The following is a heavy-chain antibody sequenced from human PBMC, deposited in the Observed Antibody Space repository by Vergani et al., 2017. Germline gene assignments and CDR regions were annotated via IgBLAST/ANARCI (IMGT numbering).Heavy chain of an antibody. D-gene: IGHD5-24*01. CDR2: VDPEDGET. J-gene: IGHJ4*02. CDR1: GYTFTDYY. CDR3: ATDNARDGYNFSPLDY. V-gene: IGHV1-69-2*01. Sequence: VQLVQSGAEVKKPGSSVKVSCKVSGYTFTDYYMHWVQQAPGKGLEWMGLVDPEDGETIYAEKFQGRVTITADTSTDTAYMELSSLRSEDTAVYYCATDNARDGYNFSPLDYWGQGTLVTVSS.